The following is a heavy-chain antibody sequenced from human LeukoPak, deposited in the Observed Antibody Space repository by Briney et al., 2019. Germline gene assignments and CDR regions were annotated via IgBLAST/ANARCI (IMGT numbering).Heavy chain of an antibody. D-gene: IGHD3-10*01. CDR2: ISSSTTTI. J-gene: IGHJ6*03. Sequence: GGSLRLSCAASGFTFSTYSMSWVRQAPGKGLEWVSYISSSTTTIYYADSVKGRFTISRDNAKNSLYLQMNSLRAEDTAVYYCARDPLLWFGASFYYMDVWGKGTTVTVSS. CDR1: GFTFSTYS. CDR3: ARDPLLWFGASFYYMDV. V-gene: IGHV3-48*01.